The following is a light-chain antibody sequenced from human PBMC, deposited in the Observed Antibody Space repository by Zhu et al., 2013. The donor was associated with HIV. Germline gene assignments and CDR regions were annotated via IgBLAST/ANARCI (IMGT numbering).Light chain of an antibody. CDR3: QQYGSSPLT. J-gene: IGKJ4*01. CDR1: QSLSSSY. CDR2: GAS. Sequence: DIVLTQSPGTLSLSPGERATLSCRASQSLSSSYLAWYQQKPGQPPRLLIYGASSRATGIPDRFSGSGSETDFTLSISRLEPEDFAVYYCQQYGSSPLTFGGGTTLELK. V-gene: IGKV3-20*01.